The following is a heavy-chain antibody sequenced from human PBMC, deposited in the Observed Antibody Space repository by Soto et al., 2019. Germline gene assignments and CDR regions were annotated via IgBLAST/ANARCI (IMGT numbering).Heavy chain of an antibody. J-gene: IGHJ4*02. CDR3: AKVRGPEDFFDY. CDR2: ISGSGVST. CDR1: GFTFSSYA. D-gene: IGHD3-10*01. Sequence: EVQLLESGGGLVQPGGSLRLSCAASGFTFSSYAVNWVRQAPGKGLEWVSAISGSGVSTMYADSVKGRFTISRDKSKNTVHLQMSSLRAEDTALYYCAKVRGPEDFFDYWGQGTLVTVSS. V-gene: IGHV3-23*01.